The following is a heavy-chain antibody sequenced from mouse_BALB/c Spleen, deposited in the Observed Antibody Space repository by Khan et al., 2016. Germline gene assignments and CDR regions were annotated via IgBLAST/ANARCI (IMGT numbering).Heavy chain of an antibody. CDR2: INSYYGDA. V-gene: IGHV1S137*01. CDR1: GYTFTDYA. J-gene: IGHJ4*01. D-gene: IGHD4-1*01. Sequence: VQLQESGAELVRPGVSVKISCKGSGYTFTDYAIHWVKQSHAKSLEWIGVINSYYGDAKYNQKFKGKATMTVDKSSSTAYMELARLTSEGSAIYCGAIRLTGNAMDCWGQGTSVTVSS. CDR3: AIRLTGNAMDC.